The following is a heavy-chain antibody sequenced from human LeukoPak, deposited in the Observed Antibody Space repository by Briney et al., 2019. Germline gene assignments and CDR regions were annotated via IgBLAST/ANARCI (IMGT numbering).Heavy chain of an antibody. CDR3: ARDASSTSCCDGFDI. CDR2: INPNSGGT. J-gene: IGHJ3*02. D-gene: IGHD2-2*01. CDR1: GYTFTDYY. Sequence: ASVKVSCKASGYTFTDYYMHWVRQAPGRGLEWMGWINPNSGGTNYAQKFQGRVTMTRDTSISTAYMELSRLLSDDTAVYYCARDASSTSCCDGFDIWGQGTMVTVSS. V-gene: IGHV1-2*02.